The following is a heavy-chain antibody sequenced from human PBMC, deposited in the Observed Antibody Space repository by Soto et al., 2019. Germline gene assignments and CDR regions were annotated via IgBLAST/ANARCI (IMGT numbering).Heavy chain of an antibody. J-gene: IGHJ4*02. V-gene: IGHV3-9*01. CDR2: ISWNSGSI. Sequence: GGSLRLSCAASGFTFDDYAMHWVRQAPGKGLEWVSGISWNSGSIGYADSVKGRFTISRDNAKNSLYLQMNSLRSEDTALYYCAKDMGYDLSPLGYFDYWGQGTLVTVS. D-gene: IGHD5-12*01. CDR3: AKDMGYDLSPLGYFDY. CDR1: GFTFDDYA.